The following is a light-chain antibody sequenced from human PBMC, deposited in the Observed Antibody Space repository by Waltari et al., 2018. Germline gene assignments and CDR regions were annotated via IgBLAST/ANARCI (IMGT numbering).Light chain of an antibody. Sequence: QSALTQPASVSGSPGQSITISCTGTSSHVGRYNYVSWYQHHPGKAPKLIIYAVSSRPSGVSSRFSGSKSGNTASLTISGLQAEDEADYYCSSYAGTSTRVVFGGGTKLTVL. J-gene: IGLJ2*01. CDR2: AVS. CDR3: SSYAGTSTRVV. V-gene: IGLV2-14*01. CDR1: SSHVGRYNY.